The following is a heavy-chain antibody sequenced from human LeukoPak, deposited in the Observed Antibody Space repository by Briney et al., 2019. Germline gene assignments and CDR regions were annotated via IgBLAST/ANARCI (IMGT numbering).Heavy chain of an antibody. D-gene: IGHD3-10*01. CDR1: GVTFSDYY. CDR2: ISSSSSYT. Sequence: GGSLRLSCAASGVTFSDYYLSWIRQAPGKGLEWVSYISSSSSYTNYADSVKGRFTISRDNAKNSLYLQMNSLRAEDTAVYYCARDQGWGYYGSGSYVDYWGQGTLVTVSS. V-gene: IGHV3-11*05. CDR3: ARDQGWGYYGSGSYVDY. J-gene: IGHJ4*02.